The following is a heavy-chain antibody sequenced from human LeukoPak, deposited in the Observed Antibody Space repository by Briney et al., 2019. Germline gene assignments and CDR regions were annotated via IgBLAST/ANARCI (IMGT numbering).Heavy chain of an antibody. CDR1: GGSFSGYY. V-gene: IGHV4-34*01. Sequence: SETLSLTCAVYGGSFSGYYWSWIRQPPGKGLEWIGEINHSGSTNYNPSLKSRVTISVDTSKNQFSLKLSSVTAADTAVYYCARGRPMVRGEVCDYWGQGTLVTVSS. D-gene: IGHD3-10*01. J-gene: IGHJ4*02. CDR3: ARGRPMVRGEVCDY. CDR2: INHSGST.